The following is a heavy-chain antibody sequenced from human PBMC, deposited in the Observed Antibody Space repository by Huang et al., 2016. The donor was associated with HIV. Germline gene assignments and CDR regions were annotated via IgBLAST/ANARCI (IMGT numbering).Heavy chain of an antibody. D-gene: IGHD1-1*01. CDR1: GGTFSSYA. V-gene: IGHV1-69*01. Sequence: QVQLVQSAAEVKKPGSSVKVSCEASGGTFSSYAISWVRQDPGQGLEWMGGIIPNLGTTNYTQKLQGRVTITAGESSSTAYMGRRSLRSEDTAVYYCARASGRIQLPGGYFDLWGRGTLVTVSS. J-gene: IGHJ2*01. CDR2: IIPNLGTT. CDR3: ARASGRIQLPGGYFDL.